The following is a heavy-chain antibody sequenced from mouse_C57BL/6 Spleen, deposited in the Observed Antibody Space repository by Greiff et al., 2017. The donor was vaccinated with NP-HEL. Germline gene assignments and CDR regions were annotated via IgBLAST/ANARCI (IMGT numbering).Heavy chain of an antibody. Sequence: QVQLKQSGTELVKPGASVKLSCKASGYTFTSYWMHWVKQRPGQGLEWIGNINPSNGGTNYNEKFKSKATLTVDKSSSTAYMQLSSLTSEDSAVYYCAFYDGYFYYFDYWGQGTTLTVSS. V-gene: IGHV1-53*01. CDR3: AFYDGYFYYFDY. D-gene: IGHD2-3*01. J-gene: IGHJ2*01. CDR2: INPSNGGT. CDR1: GYTFTSYW.